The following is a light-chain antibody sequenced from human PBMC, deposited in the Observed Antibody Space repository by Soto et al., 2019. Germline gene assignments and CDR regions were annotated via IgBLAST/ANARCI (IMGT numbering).Light chain of an antibody. V-gene: IGLV1-40*01. Sequence: QPVLTQPPSVSGAPGQRVTISCTGSSSNIGAGYDVHWYQQLPGTAPKLLIYGNSNRPSGVPDRFSGSKSGTSASLAITGLQAEDEADYYCQSYDSSLRGSKVFGGGTKLTVL. CDR2: GNS. J-gene: IGLJ2*01. CDR3: QSYDSSLRGSKV. CDR1: SSNIGAGYD.